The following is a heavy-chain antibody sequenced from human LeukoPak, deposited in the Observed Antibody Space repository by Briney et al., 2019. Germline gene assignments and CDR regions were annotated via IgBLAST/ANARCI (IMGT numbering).Heavy chain of an antibody. D-gene: IGHD6-19*01. CDR2: SIPLFGTT. Sequence: SVKGSCTASGGTFSSYAISWVRQAPGHGLEWMGGSIPLFGTTNYAHKIPGTVTITADESTRTAYMERSRLRAVDTSAYYCASDGDSRGRNWGQGTLVSVCS. CDR3: ASDGDSRGRN. V-gene: IGHV1-69*13. J-gene: IGHJ4*02. CDR1: GGTFSSYA.